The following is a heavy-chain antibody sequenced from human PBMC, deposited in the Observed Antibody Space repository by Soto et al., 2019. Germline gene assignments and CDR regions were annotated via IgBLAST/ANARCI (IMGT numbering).Heavy chain of an antibody. CDR1: GFTFRSYS. CDR2: ISSGSSTK. V-gene: IGHV3-48*01. CDR3: ARESYCSSTSCHSDPFDI. Sequence: EMQLVESGGGLVQPGGSLRISCAASGFTFRSYSMNWVRQAPGKGLEWVSYISSGSSTKYYADSVKGRFTISRDNAKDSLYLQMNSLRADDTAVYYCARESYCSSTSCHSDPFDIWGQGTMVTVSS. J-gene: IGHJ3*02. D-gene: IGHD2-2*01.